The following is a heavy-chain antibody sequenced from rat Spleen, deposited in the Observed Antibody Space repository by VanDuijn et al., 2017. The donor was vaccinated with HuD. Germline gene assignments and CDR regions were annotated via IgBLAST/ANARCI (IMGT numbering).Heavy chain of an antibody. CDR1: GYSITSNY. J-gene: IGHJ2*01. V-gene: IGHV3-1*01. CDR2: ISYSGGT. CDR3: ARWVRYFDY. Sequence: EVQLQESGPGLVKPSQSLSLTCSVTGYSITSNYWGWVRKFPGNKMEWMGYISYSGGTKYNPSLKSRISVTRDTSQNQFFLQLNSVTTEDTATYYCARWVRYFDYWGQGVMVTVSS.